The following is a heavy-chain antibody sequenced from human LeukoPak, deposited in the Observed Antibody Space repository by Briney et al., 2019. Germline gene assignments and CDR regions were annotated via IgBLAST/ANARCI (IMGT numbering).Heavy chain of an antibody. CDR3: AKDEGSEEWLQPFDY. D-gene: IGHD5-24*01. J-gene: IGHJ4*02. Sequence: GGTLRLSCAASGFTFSNYAMNWVRQAPGKGLEWVSAIGGSGGSTYYADSVKGRFTISRDNSKNTLYLQMNSLRAEDTAVYYCAKDEGSEEWLQPFDYWGQGTLVTVSS. CDR2: IGGSGGST. CDR1: GFTFSNYA. V-gene: IGHV3-23*01.